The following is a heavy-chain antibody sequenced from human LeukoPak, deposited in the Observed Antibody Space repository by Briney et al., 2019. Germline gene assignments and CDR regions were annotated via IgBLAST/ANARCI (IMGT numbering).Heavy chain of an antibody. J-gene: IGHJ4*02. CDR2: INQDGSEK. CDR3: STALDN. Sequence: GGSLRLSCAASGFTFSNYWMDRVRQAPGKGLEWVANINQDGSEKYYVDSVKGRFTISRDNAENSLYLQMDSLRAEDTAVYYCSTALDNWGQGTLVTVSS. V-gene: IGHV3-7*01. D-gene: IGHD2-15*01. CDR1: GFTFSNYW.